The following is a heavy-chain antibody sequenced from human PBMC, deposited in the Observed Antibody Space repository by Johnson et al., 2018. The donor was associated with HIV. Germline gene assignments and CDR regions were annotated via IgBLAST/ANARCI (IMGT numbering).Heavy chain of an antibody. V-gene: IGHV3-30-3*01. Sequence: VQVVESGGGVVQPGRSLRLSCAASGFTFSSYAMHWVPQAPGKGLEWVAVISYDGSNKYYADSVKGRFTHSRDNSKNTLYLQMNSLRAEDTAVYYCARESRGSGWGIDAFDIWGQGTMVTVSS. CDR2: ISYDGSNK. CDR1: GFTFSSYA. J-gene: IGHJ3*02. D-gene: IGHD6-19*01. CDR3: ARESRGSGWGIDAFDI.